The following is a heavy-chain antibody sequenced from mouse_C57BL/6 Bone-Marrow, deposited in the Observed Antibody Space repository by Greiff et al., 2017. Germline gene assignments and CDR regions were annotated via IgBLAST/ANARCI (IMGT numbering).Heavy chain of an antibody. CDR3: AYYLFDY. D-gene: IGHD1-1*01. CDR1: GYTFPDYY. V-gene: IGHV1-26*01. Sequence: VQLQQSGPELVKPGASVKISCKASGYTFPDYYMNWVKQSHGKSLEWIGDINPNNGGTSYNQKFKGKATLTVDKSSSTAYMELRSLTSEDSAVYYCAYYLFDYWGQGTTLTVSS. J-gene: IGHJ2*01. CDR2: INPNNGGT.